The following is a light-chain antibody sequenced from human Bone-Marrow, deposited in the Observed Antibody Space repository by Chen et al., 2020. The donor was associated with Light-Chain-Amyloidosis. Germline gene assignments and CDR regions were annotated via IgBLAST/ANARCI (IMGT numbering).Light chain of an antibody. J-gene: IGLJ3*02. V-gene: IGLV1-47*02. CDR2: RDT. CDR3: ATWDFSGSGQGV. Sequence: QSVLNQPPSASGTPGQRVTISCSGSTSTIGGSFIYWYQHLPGTAPKLLISRDTQRPSGGPDRVSGSKSGTSASLTISGLRSEDEAVYYCATWDFSGSGQGVFGGGTKLTV. CDR1: TSTIGGSF.